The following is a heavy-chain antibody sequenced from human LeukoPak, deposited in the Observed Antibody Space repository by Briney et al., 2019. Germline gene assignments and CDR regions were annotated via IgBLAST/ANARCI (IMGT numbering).Heavy chain of an antibody. D-gene: IGHD4-11*01. CDR2: ISGSGGST. J-gene: IGHJ4*02. CDR1: GFTFSSYA. CDR3: ANHPDDYSIEYYFDY. Sequence: PGGSLRLSCAASGFTFSSYAMSWVRQAPGKGLEWVSAISGSGGSTYYADSVKGRFTISRDNSKNTLYLQMNSLRAEDTAVYYCANHPDDYSIEYYFDYWGQGTLVTVSS. V-gene: IGHV3-23*01.